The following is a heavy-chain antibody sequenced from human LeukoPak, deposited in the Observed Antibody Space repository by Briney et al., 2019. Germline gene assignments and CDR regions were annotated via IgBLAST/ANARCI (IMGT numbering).Heavy chain of an antibody. V-gene: IGHV4-38-2*02. CDR3: ARDLLMTTVTTAYYFDY. CDR1: GYSISSGYY. D-gene: IGHD4-17*01. Sequence: SETLSLTCTVSGYSISSGYYWGWIRQPPGKGLEWTGSIYHSGSTYYNPSLKSRVTISVDTSKNQFSLKLSSVTAADTAVYYCARDLLMTTVTTAYYFDYWGQGTLVTVSS. CDR2: IYHSGST. J-gene: IGHJ4*02.